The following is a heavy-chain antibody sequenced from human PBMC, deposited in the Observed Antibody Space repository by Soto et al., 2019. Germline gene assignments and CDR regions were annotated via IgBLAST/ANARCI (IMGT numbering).Heavy chain of an antibody. CDR2: IKSKTDGGTT. CDR1: GFTFSNAW. Sequence: EVQLVESGGGLVKPGGSLRLSCAASGFTFSNAWMNWVRQAPGKGLEWVGRIKSKTDGGTTDYAAPVKGRFTISRDDSKNKLYLQMNSLKTEDTAVYYCTTDRGDYYYGMDVWGQGTTVTVSS. V-gene: IGHV3-15*07. J-gene: IGHJ6*02. CDR3: TTDRGDYYYGMDV.